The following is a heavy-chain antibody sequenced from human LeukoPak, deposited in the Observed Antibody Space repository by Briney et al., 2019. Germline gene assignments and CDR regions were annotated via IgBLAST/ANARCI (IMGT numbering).Heavy chain of an antibody. CDR3: ARMMSIPVAGHRPLFDY. V-gene: IGHV1-18*01. D-gene: IGHD6-19*01. J-gene: IGHJ4*02. CDR1: GYTFTSYG. CDR2: ISTYNSNT. Sequence: GASVKVSCMASGYTFTSYGINWVRQAPGQGLEWMGWISTYNSNTNYAQKFQGRVTMTTDTSTSTAYMELRSLRSDDTAVYYCARMMSIPVAGHRPLFDYWGQGTLVSVSS.